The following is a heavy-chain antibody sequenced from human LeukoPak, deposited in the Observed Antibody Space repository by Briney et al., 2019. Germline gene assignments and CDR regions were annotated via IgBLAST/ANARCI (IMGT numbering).Heavy chain of an antibody. J-gene: IGHJ4*02. V-gene: IGHV1-18*01. Sequence: MGWISAYNGNTNYAQKLQGRVTMTTDTSTSTAYMELRSLRSDDTAVYYCARAAYLLEDPDYWGQGTLVTVSS. CDR2: ISAYNGNT. CDR3: ARAAYLLEDPDY. D-gene: IGHD3-16*01.